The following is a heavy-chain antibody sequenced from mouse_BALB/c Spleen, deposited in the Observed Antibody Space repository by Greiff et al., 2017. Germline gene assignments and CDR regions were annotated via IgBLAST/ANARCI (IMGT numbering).Heavy chain of an antibody. CDR2: ISSGGSYT. J-gene: IGHJ3*01. CDR1: GFTFSSYG. CDR3: ARHKGQPEAWFAY. Sequence: EVQGVESGGDLVKPGGSLKLSCAASGFTFSSYGMSWVRQTPDKRLEWVATISSGGSYTYYPDSVKGRFTISRDNAKNTLYLQMSSLKSEDTAMYYCARHKGQPEAWFAYWGQGTLVTVSA. D-gene: IGHD3-3*01. V-gene: IGHV5-6*01.